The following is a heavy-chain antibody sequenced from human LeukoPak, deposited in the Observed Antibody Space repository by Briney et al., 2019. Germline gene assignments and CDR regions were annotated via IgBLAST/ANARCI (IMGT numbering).Heavy chain of an antibody. V-gene: IGHV1-2*02. D-gene: IGHD6-6*01. J-gene: IGHJ4*02. CDR3: AIGLTEYSSSGGY. CDR2: INPNSGGT. CDR1: GYTFTGYY. Sequence: ASVKVSCKASGYTFTGYYMHWVRQAPGQGLEWMGWINPNSGGTNYAQKFQGRVTMTRDTSISTAYMELSRLRSDDTAVYYCAIGLTEYSSSGGYWGQGTLVTVSS.